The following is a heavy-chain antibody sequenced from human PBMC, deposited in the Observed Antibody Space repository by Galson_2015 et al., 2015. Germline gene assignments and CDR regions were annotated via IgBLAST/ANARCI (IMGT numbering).Heavy chain of an antibody. CDR3: ARDSNIYDSGSGAFEI. CDR2: INPSGGST. CDR1: GYTFTSYY. V-gene: IGHV1-46*01. Sequence: SVKVSCKASGYTFTSYYMHWVRQAPGQGLEWMGIINPSGGSTSYAQKFQGRVTMTRDTSTSTVYMELSSLRSEDTAVYYCARDSNIYDSGSGAFEIWGQGTMVTVSS. J-gene: IGHJ3*02. D-gene: IGHD3-22*01.